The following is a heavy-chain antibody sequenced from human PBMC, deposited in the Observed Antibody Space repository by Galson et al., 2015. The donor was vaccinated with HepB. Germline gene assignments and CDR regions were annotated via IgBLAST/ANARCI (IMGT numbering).Heavy chain of an antibody. D-gene: IGHD2-2*01. CDR1: GFTFSSYA. Sequence: SLRLSCAASGFTFSSYAMGWVRQAPGKGLEWVSAISGSGGSTYYADSVKGRFAISRDNSKNTLYLQMNSLRAEDTAVYYCAKDEATVVVPAAMYYWGQGTLVTVSS. CDR3: AKDEATVVVPAAMYY. J-gene: IGHJ4*02. V-gene: IGHV3-23*01. CDR2: ISGSGGST.